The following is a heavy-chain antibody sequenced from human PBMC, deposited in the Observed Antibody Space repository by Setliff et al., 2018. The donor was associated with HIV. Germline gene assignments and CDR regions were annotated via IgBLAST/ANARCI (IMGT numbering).Heavy chain of an antibody. CDR2: IYYSGIT. Sequence: PSETLSLTCTVSIGSISSHYWSWIRQPPGKGLEWIGHIYYSGITNYSPSLKSRVTISVDTSKNQFSLKLRSVTAADTAVYYCARAIQPYYMDVWGKGTTVTVSS. CDR3: ARAIQPYYMDV. J-gene: IGHJ6*03. V-gene: IGHV4-59*11. CDR1: IGSISSHY.